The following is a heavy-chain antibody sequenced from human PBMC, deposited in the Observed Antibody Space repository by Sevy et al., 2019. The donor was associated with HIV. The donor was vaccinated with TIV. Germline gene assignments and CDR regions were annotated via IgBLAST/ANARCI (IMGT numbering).Heavy chain of an antibody. Sequence: ASVKVSCKASGYTFTGYYMHWVRQAPGQGLEWMGRINPNRGGTNYAQKFQGRVTMTRETSISTAYMELSRLRSDDTAVYYCARGCGGDCGGGMDVWGQGTTVTVSS. V-gene: IGHV1-2*06. CDR1: GYTFTGYY. CDR3: ARGCGGDCGGGMDV. J-gene: IGHJ6*02. D-gene: IGHD2-21*01. CDR2: INPNRGGT.